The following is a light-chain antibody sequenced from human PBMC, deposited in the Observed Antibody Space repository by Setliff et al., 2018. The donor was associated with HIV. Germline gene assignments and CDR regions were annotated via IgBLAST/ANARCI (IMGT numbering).Light chain of an antibody. J-gene: IGLJ1*01. CDR3: SSYRSSDTGV. V-gene: IGLV2-14*01. Sequence: LTQPASVSGSPGQSITTSCTGTSSDVGGYNYVSWYQQHPGKAPKLIIYEVTNRPSGVSNRFSGSKSGNTASLTISGLQAKDEADYYCSSYRSSDTGVFGTGTKVTVL. CDR1: SSDVGGYNY. CDR2: EVT.